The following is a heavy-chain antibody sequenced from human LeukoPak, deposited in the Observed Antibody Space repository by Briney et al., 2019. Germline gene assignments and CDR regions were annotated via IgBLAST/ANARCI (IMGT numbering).Heavy chain of an antibody. CDR2: INHSGST. Sequence: SETLSLTCTVSGGSISSSSYYWSWIRQPPGKGLEWIGEINHSGSTNYNPSLKSRVTISVDTSKNQFSLKLSSVTAADTAVYYCARHPYDFWSGYLRGGFDPWGQGTLVTVSS. D-gene: IGHD3-3*01. CDR1: GGSISSSSYY. CDR3: ARHPYDFWSGYLRGGFDP. J-gene: IGHJ5*02. V-gene: IGHV4-39*01.